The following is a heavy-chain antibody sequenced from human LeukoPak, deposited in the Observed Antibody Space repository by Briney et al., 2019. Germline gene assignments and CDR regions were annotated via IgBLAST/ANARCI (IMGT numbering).Heavy chain of an antibody. V-gene: IGHV3-7*03. CDR1: GFTFSSYW. CDR2: INQDGSEK. D-gene: IGHD6-19*01. J-gene: IGHJ4*02. CDR3: AKIAVADYFDY. Sequence: GGSLRLSCTASGFTFSSYWMSWVRQAPGKGLQWVANINQDGSEKYYVDSVKGRFTISRDKAKNSLYLQMNSLRAEDTAVYYCAKIAVADYFDYWGQGTLVTVSS.